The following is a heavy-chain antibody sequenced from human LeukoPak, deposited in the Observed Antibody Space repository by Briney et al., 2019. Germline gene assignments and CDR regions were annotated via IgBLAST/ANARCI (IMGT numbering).Heavy chain of an antibody. CDR1: GYTFTNYG. D-gene: IGHD2-15*01. J-gene: IGHJ5*01. V-gene: IGHV1-18*01. Sequence: GASVKVSYKASGYTFTNYGITWVRQAPGQGLEWMGWINSYNGKTHYVQNLQGRVTMTADTSTSIAYMELRSLTSDDTAVYYCARFPGYCSGGSCYSGFDSWGQGTLVTVSS. CDR3: ARFPGYCSGGSCYSGFDS. CDR2: INSYNGKT.